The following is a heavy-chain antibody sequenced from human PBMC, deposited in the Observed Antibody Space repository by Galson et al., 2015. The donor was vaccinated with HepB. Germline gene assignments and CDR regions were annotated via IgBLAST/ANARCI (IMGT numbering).Heavy chain of an antibody. V-gene: IGHV3-11*01. CDR3: SRPQGYNYNDRTDY. D-gene: IGHD3-22*01. CDR1: GFTFSDSY. CDR2: ISSSGKTI. Sequence: SLRLSCAASGFTFSDSYMSWIRQAPGKGLEWVSYISSSGKTIFYADSVKGRFTISRDNAKDSLYLQMNSLRADDTAVYYCSRPQGYNYNDRTDYWGQGTLVTVSS. J-gene: IGHJ4*02.